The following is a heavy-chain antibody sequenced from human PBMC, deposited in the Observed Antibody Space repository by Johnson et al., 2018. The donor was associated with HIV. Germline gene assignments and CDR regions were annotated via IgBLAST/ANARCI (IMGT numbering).Heavy chain of an antibody. CDR2: INWNGGST. CDR3: ARGHSDLVTASDI. V-gene: IGHV3-20*01. D-gene: IGHD2-21*02. CDR1: GFTVSSNY. J-gene: IGHJ3*02. Sequence: VQLVESGGGLVKPGGSLRLSCAASGFTVSSNYMSWVRQAQGKGLEWVSGINWNGGSTGYADSVKGRFTISRDNAKNSLYLQMNSLRADDTAVYHCARGHSDLVTASDIWGHGTMVTVSS.